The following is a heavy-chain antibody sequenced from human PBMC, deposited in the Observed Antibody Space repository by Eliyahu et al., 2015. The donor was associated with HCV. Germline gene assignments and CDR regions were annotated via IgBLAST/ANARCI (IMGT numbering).Heavy chain of an antibody. D-gene: IGHD3-3*01. CDR2: INPNTGGT. V-gene: IGHV1-2*02. J-gene: IGHJ6*02. CDR3: ARDRGLNYDFWSGLVGYYYGMDV. Sequence: QVQLVQSGAEVKKPGASVKVSCKASGYTFTDYYMHWVRQAPGQGFEWMGWINPNTGGTNYAQKFQGRVSMTRDTSVSTAYMELSRLRSDDTAVYYCARDRGLNYDFWSGLVGYYYGMDVWGQGTTVTVYS. CDR1: GYTFTDYY.